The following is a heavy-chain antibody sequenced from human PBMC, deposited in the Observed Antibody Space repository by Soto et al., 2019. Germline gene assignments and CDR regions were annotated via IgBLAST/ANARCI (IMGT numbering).Heavy chain of an antibody. Sequence: SETLSLTCTVSGGSVSSGSYYWSWIRQPPGKGLEWIGYIYYSGSTNYNPSLKSRVTISVDTSKNQFSLKLSSVTAADTAVYYCAGWELLKGVSAFDIWGQGTMVTVSS. D-gene: IGHD1-26*01. CDR1: GGSVSSGSYY. J-gene: IGHJ3*02. V-gene: IGHV4-61*01. CDR2: IYYSGST. CDR3: AGWELLKGVSAFDI.